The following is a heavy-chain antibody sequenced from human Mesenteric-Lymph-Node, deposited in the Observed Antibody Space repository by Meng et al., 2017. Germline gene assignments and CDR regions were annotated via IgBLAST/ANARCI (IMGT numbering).Heavy chain of an antibody. CDR3: ARIDDYGDYMSGNGMDV. J-gene: IGHJ6*02. V-gene: IGHV1-18*01. Sequence: ASVKVSCKASGYTFTSYGISWVRQAPGQGLEWMGWISAYNGNTNYAQKLQGRVTMTTDTSTSTAYMELRSLRSDDTAVYYRARIDDYGDYMSGNGMDVWGQGTTVTVSS. CDR2: ISAYNGNT. D-gene: IGHD4-17*01. CDR1: GYTFTSYG.